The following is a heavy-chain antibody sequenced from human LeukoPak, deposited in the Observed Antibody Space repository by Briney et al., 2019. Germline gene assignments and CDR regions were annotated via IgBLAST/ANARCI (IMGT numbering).Heavy chain of an antibody. J-gene: IGHJ2*01. CDR2: VHNSGST. CDR1: GPSLSNSNHC. Sequence: SHTLSLTCTLFGPSLSNSNHCSTWIRQPPGKELEWIGYVHNSGSTKYNPFLRSRVIISLDTPKNQFSLNVRSVTAADTAMYYCARDSAPVRTSWYFDLWGRGALVTVSS. V-gene: IGHV4-61*01. D-gene: IGHD1-14*01. CDR3: ARDSAPVRTSWYFDL.